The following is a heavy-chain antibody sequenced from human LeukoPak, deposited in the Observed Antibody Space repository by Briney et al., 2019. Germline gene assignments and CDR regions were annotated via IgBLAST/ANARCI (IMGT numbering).Heavy chain of an antibody. CDR1: GFTFSGYA. Sequence: GGSLRLSCVASGFTFSGYAMSWVRQAPGKGLEWVSSISDNGGSTYYADSVKGRFTIFRDNSKNTLYLQMNSLRAEDTAVYYCAKGRAVAGRVYYYYGMDVWGQGTTVTVSS. J-gene: IGHJ6*02. CDR2: ISDNGGST. D-gene: IGHD6-19*01. V-gene: IGHV3-23*01. CDR3: AKGRAVAGRVYYYYGMDV.